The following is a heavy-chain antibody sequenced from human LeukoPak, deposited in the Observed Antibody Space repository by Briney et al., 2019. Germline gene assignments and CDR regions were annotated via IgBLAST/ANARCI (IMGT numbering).Heavy chain of an antibody. J-gene: IGHJ5*02. CDR2: ISAYNGNT. V-gene: IGHV1-18*01. Sequence: ASVKVSCKASGYTFTSYGISWVRQAPGQGLEWMGWISAYNGNTNYAQKLQGRVTMTTDTSTSTAYMELRSLRSDDTAVYYCARDSDRDYYGSGSYYTPWFDPWGQGTLVTVSS. D-gene: IGHD3-10*01. CDR3: ARDSDRDYYGSGSYYTPWFDP. CDR1: GYTFTSYG.